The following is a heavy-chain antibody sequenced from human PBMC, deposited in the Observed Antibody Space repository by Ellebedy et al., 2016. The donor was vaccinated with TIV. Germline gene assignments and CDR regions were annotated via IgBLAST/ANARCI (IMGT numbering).Heavy chain of an antibody. CDR2: IYYSGNT. D-gene: IGHD3-3*01. J-gene: IGHJ4*02. Sequence: GSLRLXCTVSGGSISSSSYYWGWIRQPPGKGLEWIGSIYYSGNTYYNPSIKSRVTISIDTSKNQFSLRLSSVTAADTAIYRCARRKVTIPRADAYFDYWGQGILVTVSS. CDR3: ARRKVTIPRADAYFDY. V-gene: IGHV4-39*01. CDR1: GGSISSSSYY.